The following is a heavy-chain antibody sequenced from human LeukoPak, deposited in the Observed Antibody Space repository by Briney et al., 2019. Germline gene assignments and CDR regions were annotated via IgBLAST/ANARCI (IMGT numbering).Heavy chain of an antibody. Sequence: PGGSLRLSCAASGFTFSSYAMSWVRQAPGKGLEWVSAISGSGDSTYYADSVQGRFTISRDNSKNTLYVQMNSLRADDTAVYYCARRGHGYGSPFDYWGQGTLVTVSS. J-gene: IGHJ4*02. D-gene: IGHD5-18*01. CDR3: ARRGHGYGSPFDY. CDR1: GFTFSSYA. V-gene: IGHV3-23*01. CDR2: ISGSGDST.